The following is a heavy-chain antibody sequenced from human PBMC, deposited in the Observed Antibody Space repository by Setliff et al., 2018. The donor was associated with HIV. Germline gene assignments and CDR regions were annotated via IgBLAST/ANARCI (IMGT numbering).Heavy chain of an antibody. CDR3: VHRVVWGGLDV. D-gene: IGHD2-8*02. Sequence: GSGPTLVNPTQTLTLTCTFSGFSLTTSGVGVGWIRQPPGKALEWLAVIHWNDANHYSPPLKTRLSITKDTSKNQMVLTMTNMDPVDTATYYCVHRVVWGGLDVWGQGTTVTVSS. CDR1: GFSLTTSGVG. CDR2: IHWNDAN. J-gene: IGHJ6*02. V-gene: IGHV2-5*01.